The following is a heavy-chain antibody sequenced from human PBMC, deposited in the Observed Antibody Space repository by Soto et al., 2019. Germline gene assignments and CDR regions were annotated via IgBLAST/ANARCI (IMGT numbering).Heavy chain of an antibody. CDR3: ARVPITMVRGVIISYYGMDV. D-gene: IGHD3-10*01. CDR1: GGTFSSYA. Sequence: QVQLMQSGAEVKKPGSSVKVSCKASGGTFSSYAISWVRQAPGQGLEWMGGIIPIFGTANYAQKFQGRVTITADESTSTAYMELSSLRSEDTAVYYCARVPITMVRGVIISYYGMDVWGQGTTVTVSS. CDR2: IIPIFGTA. J-gene: IGHJ6*02. V-gene: IGHV1-69*01.